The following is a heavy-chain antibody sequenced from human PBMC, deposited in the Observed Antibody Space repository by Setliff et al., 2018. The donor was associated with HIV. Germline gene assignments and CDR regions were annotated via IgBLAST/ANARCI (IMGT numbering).Heavy chain of an antibody. CDR2: IGSDSRTT. Sequence: QTGGSLRLSCIASGFSLSTYSMNWVRQAPGKGLEWISYIGSDSRTTYYADSVKGRFTISRDDAKTSLYLQMNSLRAEDTAVYYCAKIQNPQGYYYDSSGYYPHPGSPDYWGQGTLVTVSS. CDR1: GFSLSTYS. V-gene: IGHV3-48*01. J-gene: IGHJ4*02. CDR3: AKIQNPQGYYYDSSGYYPHPGSPDY. D-gene: IGHD3-22*01.